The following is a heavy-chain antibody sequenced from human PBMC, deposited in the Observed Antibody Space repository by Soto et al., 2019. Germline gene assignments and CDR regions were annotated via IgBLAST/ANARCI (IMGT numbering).Heavy chain of an antibody. CDR3: AKLSVAGIWGPFDH. J-gene: IGHJ4*02. CDR1: GSSLSSYG. D-gene: IGHD6-19*01. CDR2: ISYAGVNK. Sequence: QVQLVESGGGVVQPGRSLTLSCAASGSSLSSYGMHWVRQAPGKGLEWVAVISYAGVNKLYADSVKGRFTISRDSSKNTLYLQMNSLRAEDTAVYYCAKLSVAGIWGPFDHWGQGALVTVSS. V-gene: IGHV3-30*18.